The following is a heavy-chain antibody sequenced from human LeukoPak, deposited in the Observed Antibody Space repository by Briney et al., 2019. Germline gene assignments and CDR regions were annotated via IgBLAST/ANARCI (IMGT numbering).Heavy chain of an antibody. Sequence: VASVNVSCKASGYTFTSYGISWVRRAPGQGLEWMGWISAYNGNTNYAQKLQGRVTMTTDTSTSTAYTELRSLRSDDTAVYYCARDVPGSIGTTARFDPWGQGTLVTVSS. V-gene: IGHV1-18*01. J-gene: IGHJ5*02. CDR3: ARDVPGSIGTTARFDP. CDR1: GYTFTSYG. D-gene: IGHD1-1*01. CDR2: ISAYNGNT.